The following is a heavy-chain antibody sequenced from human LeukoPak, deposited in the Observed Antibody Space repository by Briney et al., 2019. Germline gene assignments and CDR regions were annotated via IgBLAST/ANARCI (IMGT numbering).Heavy chain of an antibody. Sequence: GGSLRLSCAASGFTVSSNYTSWVRQAPGKGLEWVSVIYSGGSTYYADSVKGRFTISRDNSKNTPYLQMNSLRAEDTAVYYCARDMRGYCSGGSCRYSALDYWGQGTLVTVSS. CDR3: ARDMRGYCSGGSCRYSALDY. CDR1: GFTVSSNY. V-gene: IGHV3-66*02. J-gene: IGHJ4*02. D-gene: IGHD2-15*01. CDR2: IYSGGST.